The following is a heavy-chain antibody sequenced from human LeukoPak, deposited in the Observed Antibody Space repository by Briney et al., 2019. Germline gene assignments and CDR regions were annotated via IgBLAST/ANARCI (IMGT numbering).Heavy chain of an antibody. CDR3: ARVLVGDAFDI. CDR2: ISSSSSYT. Sequence: GGSLRLSCAASGFTFSDYYMSWIRQAPGKGLEWVSYISSSSSYTNYADSVKGRFTISRDNAKNSLYLQKNSLRAEDTAVYYCARVLVGDAFDIWGQGTMVTVSS. CDR1: GFTFSDYY. J-gene: IGHJ3*02. V-gene: IGHV3-11*06. D-gene: IGHD2-15*01.